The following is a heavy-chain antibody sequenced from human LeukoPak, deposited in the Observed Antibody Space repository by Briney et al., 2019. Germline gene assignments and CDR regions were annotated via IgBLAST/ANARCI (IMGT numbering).Heavy chain of an antibody. D-gene: IGHD2-15*01. Sequence: GGSLRLSCAASGFTFSSYGMHWVRQAPGKGLEWVAFIRYDGSNKYYADSVKGRFSISRDNSKNTLYLQMDSLRAEDTAVYYCAAGYCSGGSCYFDYWGQGTLVTVSS. CDR3: AAGYCSGGSCYFDY. CDR1: GFTFSSYG. V-gene: IGHV3-30*02. CDR2: IRYDGSNK. J-gene: IGHJ4*02.